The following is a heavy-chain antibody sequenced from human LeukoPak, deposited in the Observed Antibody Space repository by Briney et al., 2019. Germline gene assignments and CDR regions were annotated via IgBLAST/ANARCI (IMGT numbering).Heavy chain of an antibody. V-gene: IGHV3-30*01. CDR3: AREAYDFWSGYYIPNPFDY. Sequence: PGRSLRLSCAASGFTFSSYAMHWVRQAPGKGLEWVAVTSYDGSNKYYADSVKGRFTISRDNSKNTLYLQMNSLRAEDTAVYYCAREAYDFWSGYYIPNPFDYWGQGTLVTVSS. J-gene: IGHJ4*02. CDR1: GFTFSSYA. CDR2: TSYDGSNK. D-gene: IGHD3-3*01.